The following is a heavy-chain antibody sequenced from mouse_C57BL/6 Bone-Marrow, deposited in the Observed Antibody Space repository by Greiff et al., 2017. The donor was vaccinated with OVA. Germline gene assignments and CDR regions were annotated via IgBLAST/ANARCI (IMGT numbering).Heavy chain of an antibody. D-gene: IGHD1-1*01. CDR3: ARENGSSYYWYFDV. J-gene: IGHJ1*03. Sequence: VQLQQSGPELVKPGASVKLSCKASGYTFTSYDINWVKQRPGQGLEWIGWIYPRDGSTKYNEKFKGKATLTADKSSSTAYMQLSCLTSEDSAVYFCARENGSSYYWYFDVWGTGTTVTVSS. CDR2: IYPRDGST. V-gene: IGHV1-85*01. CDR1: GYTFTSYD.